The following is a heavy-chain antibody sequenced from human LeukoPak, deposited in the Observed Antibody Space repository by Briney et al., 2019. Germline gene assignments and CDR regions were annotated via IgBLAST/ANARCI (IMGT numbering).Heavy chain of an antibody. Sequence: QPGGSLRLSCAASGFTFSSYGMHWVRQAPGKGLEWVAVIWYDGSNKYYADSVKGRFTISRDNSKNALYLQMSSLRAEDTAVYYCARETGSKVGATYPPEYYFDYWGQGTLVTVSS. CDR1: GFTFSSYG. CDR3: ARETGSKVGATYPPEYYFDY. J-gene: IGHJ4*02. D-gene: IGHD1-26*01. V-gene: IGHV3-33*08. CDR2: IWYDGSNK.